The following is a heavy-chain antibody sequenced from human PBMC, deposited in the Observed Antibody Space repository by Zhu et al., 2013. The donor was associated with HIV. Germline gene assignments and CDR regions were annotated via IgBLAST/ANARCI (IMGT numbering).Heavy chain of an antibody. CDR1: GYTFTTYD. CDR2: MNPHSGNT. Sequence: QVQLVQSGAEVKKPGASVKVSCKASGYTFTTYDINWVRQATGQGLEWMGWMNPHSGNTGYAQKFQGRVTMTRNTSISTAYMELSSLRSEDTAVYYCARVRSSALFGVADYYYGMDVWGQGTTVTVSS. V-gene: IGHV1-8*01. D-gene: IGHD3-3*01. CDR3: ARVRSSALFGVADYYYGMDV. J-gene: IGHJ6*02.